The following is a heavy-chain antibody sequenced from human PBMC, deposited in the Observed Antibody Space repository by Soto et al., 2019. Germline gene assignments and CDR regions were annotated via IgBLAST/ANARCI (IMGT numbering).Heavy chain of an antibody. Sequence: EVQLVESGGGLVKPGGSLRLSCAASGFTFSSYSMNWVRQAPGKGLEWVSSISSSSSYIYYAASVKGRFTISRANAKDSLYLQMNSLRAEDTAVYYCASFVGSGWNLLYYYYGMDVWGQGTTVTVSS. CDR2: ISSSSSYI. V-gene: IGHV3-21*01. J-gene: IGHJ6*02. D-gene: IGHD6-19*01. CDR1: GFTFSSYS. CDR3: ASFVGSGWNLLYYYYGMDV.